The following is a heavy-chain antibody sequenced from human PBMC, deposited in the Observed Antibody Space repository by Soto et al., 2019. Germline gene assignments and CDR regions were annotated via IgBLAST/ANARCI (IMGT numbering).Heavy chain of an antibody. V-gene: IGHV1-3*01. CDR1: GYTFTSYA. D-gene: IGHD3-22*01. Sequence: AASVKVSCKASGYTFTSYAMHWVRQAPGQRLEWMGWINAGNGNTKYSQKLQGRVTITRDTSASTAYMELSSLRSEDTAVYYCAVSAYYYDSSGYQRWFDPWGQGTLVTVS. J-gene: IGHJ5*02. CDR2: INAGNGNT. CDR3: AVSAYYYDSSGYQRWFDP.